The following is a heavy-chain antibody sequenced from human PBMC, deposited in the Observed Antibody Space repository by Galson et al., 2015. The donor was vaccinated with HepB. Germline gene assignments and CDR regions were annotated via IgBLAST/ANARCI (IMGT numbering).Heavy chain of an antibody. CDR2: IIPILGIA. V-gene: IGHV1-69*02. CDR1: GGTCSSDT. D-gene: IGHD2-15*01. Sequence: SGKEEGKEAGGTCSSDTISWGRQAPGQGLEWMGRIIPILGIANYAQKFQGRVTITADKSTSTAYMELSSLRSEDTAVYYCARVGGFCSGGSCYSVPDYWGQGTLVTVSS. CDR3: ARVGGFCSGGSCYSVPDY. J-gene: IGHJ4*02.